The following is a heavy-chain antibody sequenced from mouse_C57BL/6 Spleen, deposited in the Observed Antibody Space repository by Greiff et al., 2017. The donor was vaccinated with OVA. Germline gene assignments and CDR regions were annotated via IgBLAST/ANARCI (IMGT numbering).Heavy chain of an antibody. J-gene: IGHJ1*03. CDR3: ARGLTTVEGYFDV. D-gene: IGHD1-1*01. CDR1: GYTFTSYW. CDR2: IDPSDSYT. V-gene: IGHV1-59*01. Sequence: QVQLQQPGAELVRPGTSVKLSCKASGYTFTSYWMHWVKQRPGQGLEWIGVIDPSDSYTNYNQKFKGKATLTVDTSSSTAYMQLSSLTSEDSAVYYCARGLTTVEGYFDVWGTGTTVTVSS.